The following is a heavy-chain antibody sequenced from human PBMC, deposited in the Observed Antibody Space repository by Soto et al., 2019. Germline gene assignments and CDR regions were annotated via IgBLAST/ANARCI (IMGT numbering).Heavy chain of an antibody. CDR1: GFTFSSYG. J-gene: IGHJ6*02. V-gene: IGHV3-33*08. CDR2: IWYDGSNK. D-gene: IGHD6-6*01. Sequence: PGGSLRLSCAASGFTFSSYGMHWVRQAPGKXLEWVAVIWYDGSNKYYAGSVKGRFTISRDNSKDTLYLQMNSLRAEDTAVYYCARDGGEYSSSFYYYGMDVWGQGTTVTVSS. CDR3: ARDGGEYSSSFYYYGMDV.